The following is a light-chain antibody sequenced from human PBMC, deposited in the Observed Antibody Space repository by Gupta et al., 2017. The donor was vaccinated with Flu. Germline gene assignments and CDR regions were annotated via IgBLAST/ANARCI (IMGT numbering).Light chain of an antibody. Sequence: SAGQTAIITCSGNRLGEKYTSWYRQKPGQSPELIIYQDTKRPSGISERVSGSNSGSTATLTISGTQALDEADYYCQAWDNSAWVFGGRTRLTVL. CDR2: QDT. J-gene: IGLJ3*02. CDR1: RLGEKY. CDR3: QAWDNSAWV. V-gene: IGLV3-1*01.